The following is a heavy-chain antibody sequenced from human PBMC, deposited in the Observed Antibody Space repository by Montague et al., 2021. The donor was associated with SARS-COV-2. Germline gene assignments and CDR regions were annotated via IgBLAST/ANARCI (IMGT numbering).Heavy chain of an antibody. CDR3: AGFPTSYYYDSKAAPATPDAFDI. V-gene: IGHV4-39*01. D-gene: IGHD3-22*01. CDR1: GGSISSSSYY. Sequence: SETLSLTCTVSGGSISSSSYYWGWIRQPPGKGLEWIGSVYYSGSTYYNPSLKSRVTISVDTSKNQFFLKLSSVTAADTAVYYCAGFPTSYYYDSKAAPATPDAFDIWGQGTMVTVSS. CDR2: VYYSGST. J-gene: IGHJ3*02.